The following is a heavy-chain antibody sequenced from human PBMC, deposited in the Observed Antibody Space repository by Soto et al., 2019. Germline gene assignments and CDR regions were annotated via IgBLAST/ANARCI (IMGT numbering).Heavy chain of an antibody. Sequence: QVQLVQSGAEVRQPGASVKVSCKASGYTFTGHFIHWVRQAPGQGLEWMGWINPNSGDTNHAQKFQGRVTMTRDTSDDTAYMELRRLRSDDTAVYYCAAVVGGLGKVYYYYGLDVWGQGTTVTVSS. CDR1: GYTFTGHF. CDR3: AAVVGGLGKVYYYYGLDV. D-gene: IGHD3-10*01. CDR2: INPNSGDT. V-gene: IGHV1-2*02. J-gene: IGHJ6*02.